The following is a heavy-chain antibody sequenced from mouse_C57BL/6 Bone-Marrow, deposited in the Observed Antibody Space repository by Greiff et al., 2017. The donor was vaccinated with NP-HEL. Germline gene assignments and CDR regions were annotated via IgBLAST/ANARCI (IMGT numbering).Heavy chain of an antibody. V-gene: IGHV5-17*01. CDR1: GFTFSDYG. CDR2: ISSGSSTI. J-gene: IGHJ4*01. D-gene: IGHD2-3*01. Sequence: EVQRVESGGGLVKPGGSLKLSCAASGFTFSDYGMHWVRQAPEKGLEWVAYISSGSSTIYYADTVKGRFTISRDNAKNTLFLQMTSLRSEDTAMCYCAYDGYPLYYAMDYWGQGTSVTVSS. CDR3: AYDGYPLYYAMDY.